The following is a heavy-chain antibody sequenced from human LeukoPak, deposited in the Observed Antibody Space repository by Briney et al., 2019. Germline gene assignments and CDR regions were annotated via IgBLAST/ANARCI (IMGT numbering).Heavy chain of an antibody. J-gene: IGHJ4*02. CDR1: GFAFRSYG. CDR3: AKDLAWGLDY. CDR2: ISGNGVGT. Sequence: PGGSLRLSCAASGFAFRSYGMSWVRQAPGKGLGWVSAISGNGVGTYYADSVKGRFTISRDNSKNTLYLQMNNLRAEDTAVYYCAKDLAWGLDYWGQGTPVTVSS. D-gene: IGHD7-27*01. V-gene: IGHV3-23*01.